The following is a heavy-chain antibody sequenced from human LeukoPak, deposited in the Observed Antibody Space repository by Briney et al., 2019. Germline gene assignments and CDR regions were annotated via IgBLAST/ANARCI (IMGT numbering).Heavy chain of an antibody. Sequence: GGSLRLSCAASGFTFSSYSMNWVRQAPGKGLEWVSSISSSSSYIYYADSVKGRFTISRDNAKNSLYLQMNGLRAEDTAVYYCALDYYDSSGYYRNWGQGTMVTASS. D-gene: IGHD3-22*01. V-gene: IGHV3-21*01. CDR3: ALDYYDSSGYYRN. CDR2: ISSSSSYI. J-gene: IGHJ3*01. CDR1: GFTFSSYS.